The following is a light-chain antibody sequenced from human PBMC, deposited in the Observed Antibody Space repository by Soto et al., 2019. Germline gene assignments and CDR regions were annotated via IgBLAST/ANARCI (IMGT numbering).Light chain of an antibody. CDR3: QQYNNWWT. V-gene: IGKV3-15*01. CDR2: GAS. J-gene: IGKJ1*01. Sequence: EIVLTKSPDTLSVSPGERATLSCRAGQSVSSNLAWYQQKPGQAPRLLIYGASTRATGIPARFTGSGSGTEFTLTISSLQFDDSAVYYCQQYNNWWTFGQGTKVDI. CDR1: QSVSSN.